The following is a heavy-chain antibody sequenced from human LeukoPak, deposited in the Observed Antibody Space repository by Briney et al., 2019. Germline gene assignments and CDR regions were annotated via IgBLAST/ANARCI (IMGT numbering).Heavy chain of an antibody. CDR2: ISPTGSTT. J-gene: IGHJ4*02. CDR3: ARGPNSNWSGLDF. CDR1: GFSFSGHW. V-gene: IGHV3-74*01. Sequence: PGGSLRLSCTAYGFSFSGHWMHWAHQLPGKGLVWVSRISPTGSTTSYADSVKGRFTVSRDNAKNTLYLQVNNLRAEDTAVYYCARGPNSNWSGLDFRGQGTLLTVSS. D-gene: IGHD6-6*01.